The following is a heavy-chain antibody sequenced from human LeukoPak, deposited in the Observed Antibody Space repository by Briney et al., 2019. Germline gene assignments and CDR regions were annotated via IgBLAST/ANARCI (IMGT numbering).Heavy chain of an antibody. CDR1: GGFFSGYY. CDR3: ARGRCEDTAMVTPYFDY. V-gene: IGHV4-34*01. CDR2: INHSGST. J-gene: IGHJ4*02. Sequence: SETLSLTCAVYGGFFSGYYWSWIRQPPGKGLEWIGEINHSGSTNYNPSLKSRVTISVDTSKNQFSLKLSSVTAADTAVYYCARGRCEDTAMVTPYFDYWGQGTLVTVSS. D-gene: IGHD5-18*01.